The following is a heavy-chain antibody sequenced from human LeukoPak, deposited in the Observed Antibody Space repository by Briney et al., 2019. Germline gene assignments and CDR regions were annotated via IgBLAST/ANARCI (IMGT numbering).Heavy chain of an antibody. V-gene: IGHV3-53*01. CDR1: GFTVSYSY. CDR2: IYSGGST. J-gene: IGHJ4*02. Sequence: GGSLRLSCAASGFTVSYSYMSWVRQAPGKGLEWVSVIYSGGSTYYADSVKGRFTISRDNSKNTLYLQMNSLRAEDTAVYYCARDNSGYMASDYWGQGTLVTVSS. CDR3: ARDNSGYMASDY. D-gene: IGHD3-22*01.